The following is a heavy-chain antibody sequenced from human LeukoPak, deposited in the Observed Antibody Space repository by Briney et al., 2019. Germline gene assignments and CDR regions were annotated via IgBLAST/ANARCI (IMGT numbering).Heavy chain of an antibody. D-gene: IGHD1-26*01. CDR1: GGTFSSYA. CDR2: IIPIFGTA. CDR3: ASQGIVGATRYFDY. Sequence: SEKVSCKASGGTFSSYAISWVRQAPGQGLEWMGGIIPIFGTANYAQKFQGRVTITADESTSTAYMELSSLRSEDTAVYYCASQGIVGATRYFDYWGQGTLVTVSS. J-gene: IGHJ4*02. V-gene: IGHV1-69*01.